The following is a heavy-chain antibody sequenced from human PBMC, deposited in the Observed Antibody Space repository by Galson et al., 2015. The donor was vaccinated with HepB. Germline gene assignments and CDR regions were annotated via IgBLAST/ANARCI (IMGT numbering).Heavy chain of an antibody. CDR3: ARDRGRSGFYFDY. CDR1: GGTFSSYA. CDR2: IIPILGIA. Sequence: SVKVSCKASGGTFSSYAISWVRQAPGQGLEWMGRIIPILGIANYAQKFQGRVTITADKSTSTAYMELSSLRSEDTAVYYCARDRGRSGFYFDYWGQGTLVTVSS. J-gene: IGHJ4*02. D-gene: IGHD3-22*01. V-gene: IGHV1-69*04.